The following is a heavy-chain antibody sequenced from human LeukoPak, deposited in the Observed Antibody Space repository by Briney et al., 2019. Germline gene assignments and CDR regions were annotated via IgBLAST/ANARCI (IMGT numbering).Heavy chain of an antibody. V-gene: IGHV3-11*01. Sequence: GGSLRLSCAASGFTISDYYMSWIRQAPGKGLEWVSYISKTYSTIYYSDSVKGRFTISRDNAKNSLYLQMNSLRAEDTAVYYCASAIVATDQDPPFDYWGQGTLVTVSS. J-gene: IGHJ4*02. CDR3: ASAIVATDQDPPFDY. CDR2: ISKTYSTI. CDR1: GFTISDYY. D-gene: IGHD5-12*01.